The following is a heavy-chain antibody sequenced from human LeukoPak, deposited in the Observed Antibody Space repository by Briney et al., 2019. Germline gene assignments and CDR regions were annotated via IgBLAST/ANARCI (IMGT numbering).Heavy chain of an antibody. Sequence: GGSLRLSCAASGCTFSSYGMHWVRQAPGKGLEWVAFIRYDGSNKYYADSVKGRFTISRDNSKNTLCLQMNSLRAEDTAVYYCAKDTKGGNFDYWGQGTLVTVSS. CDR3: AKDTKGGNFDY. D-gene: IGHD2-15*01. V-gene: IGHV3-30*02. J-gene: IGHJ4*02. CDR1: GCTFSSYG. CDR2: IRYDGSNK.